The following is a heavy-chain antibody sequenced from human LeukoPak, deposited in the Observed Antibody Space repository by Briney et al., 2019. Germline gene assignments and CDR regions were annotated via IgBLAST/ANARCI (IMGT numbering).Heavy chain of an antibody. D-gene: IGHD1-1*01. V-gene: IGHV4-59*08. CDR1: GGSISSCF. CDR3: ARRTGTTVWDDAFDI. Sequence: PSETLSLPCTVSGGSISSCFWTCIRQPPGKGLEWIGYIYYSGSTNYNPSLKSRVTISVDTSKNQFSLELSSVTAADTAVYYCARRTGTTVWDDAFDIWGQGTMVTVSS. J-gene: IGHJ3*02. CDR2: IYYSGST.